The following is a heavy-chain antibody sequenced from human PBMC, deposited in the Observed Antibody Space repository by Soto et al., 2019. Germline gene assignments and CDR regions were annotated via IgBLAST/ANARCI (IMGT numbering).Heavy chain of an antibody. CDR3: ARNRFGVKLYNWFDP. D-gene: IGHD3-3*01. CDR1: GGSISRGGYY. V-gene: IGHV4-31*03. Sequence: SETLSLTCTVSGGSISRGGYYWSWIRQHPGKGLEWIGYIYYSGSTYYNPSLKSRVTISVDTSKNQFSLKLSSVTAADTAVYYCARNRFGVKLYNWFDPWGQGTLVTVSS. CDR2: IYYSGST. J-gene: IGHJ5*02.